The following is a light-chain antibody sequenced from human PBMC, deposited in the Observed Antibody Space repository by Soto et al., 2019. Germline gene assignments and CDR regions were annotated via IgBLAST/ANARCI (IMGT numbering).Light chain of an antibody. CDR2: EVT. CDR3: KSYVESSTLCV. V-gene: IGLV2-8*01. J-gene: IGLJ1*01. Sequence: QSVLTQPPSASGSPGQSVTISCTGASSDIGNYNSVSWYQQHPGKAPKLMIYEVTKRPSGVPDRFSGSKSGNTASLTVSGLQAEDEADYYSKSYVESSTLCVSGPGTKVTVL. CDR1: SSDIGNYNS.